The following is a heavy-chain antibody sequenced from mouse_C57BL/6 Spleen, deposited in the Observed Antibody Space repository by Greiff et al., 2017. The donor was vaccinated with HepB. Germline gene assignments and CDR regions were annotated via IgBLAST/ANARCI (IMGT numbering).Heavy chain of an antibody. Sequence: EVQLQQSGPELVKPGASVKISCKASGYTFTDYYMNWVKQSHGKSLEWIGDINPNNGGTSYNQKFKGKATLTVDKSTSTAYMELRSLTSEDSAVYYCARRPGDYWGQSTTLTVSS. V-gene: IGHV1-26*01. CDR3: ARRPGDY. CDR1: GYTFTDYY. J-gene: IGHJ2*01. CDR2: INPNNGGT.